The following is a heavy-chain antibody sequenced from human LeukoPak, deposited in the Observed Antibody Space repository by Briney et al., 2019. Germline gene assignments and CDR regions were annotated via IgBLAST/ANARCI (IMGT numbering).Heavy chain of an antibody. CDR1: GYTFTSYD. D-gene: IGHD3-22*01. CDR2: MNPNSGNT. J-gene: IGHJ5*02. Sequence: ASVKVSCKASGYTFTSYDINWVRQATGQGLEWMGWMNPNSGNTGYAQKFQGRVTITRNTSISTAYMELSSLRSEDTAVYYCARYYYDSIGYYPWGQGTLVTVSS. V-gene: IGHV1-8*03. CDR3: ARYYYDSIGYYP.